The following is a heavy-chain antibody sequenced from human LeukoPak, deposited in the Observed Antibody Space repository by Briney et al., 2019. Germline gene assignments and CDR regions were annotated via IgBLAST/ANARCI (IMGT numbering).Heavy chain of an antibody. CDR1: GGSVSSGSYY. D-gene: IGHD3-22*01. Sequence: PSETLSLTCTVSGGSVSSGSYYWSWIRQPPGKGLEWIGYIYYSGSTNYNPSLKSRVTISVDTSKNQFSLKLSSVTAADTAVYHCASPRSYYDSSGYYISWGQGTLVTVSS. J-gene: IGHJ5*02. CDR3: ASPRSYYDSSGYYIS. CDR2: IYYSGST. V-gene: IGHV4-61*01.